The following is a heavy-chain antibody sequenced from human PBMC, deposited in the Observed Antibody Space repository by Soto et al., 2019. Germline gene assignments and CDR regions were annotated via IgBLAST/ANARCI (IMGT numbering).Heavy chain of an antibody. CDR2: VIPILGTA. CDR3: ASLGHPGH. CDR1: GGSLRNSV. V-gene: IGHV1-69*01. Sequence: QVQLVQSGAEVKKPGSSVKVSCTASGGSLRNSVISWVRQAPAQRLEWTGGVIPILGTANYAQKFQGRVTMTADEATSTAYMDLSSLSPDDTAVYYCASLGHPGHWGPGTLVIVSS. J-gene: IGHJ4*02.